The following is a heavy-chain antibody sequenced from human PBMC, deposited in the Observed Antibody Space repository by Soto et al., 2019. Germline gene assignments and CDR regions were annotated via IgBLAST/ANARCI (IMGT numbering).Heavy chain of an antibody. Sequence: SVKVSCKASGGTFSSYAISWVRQAPGQGLEWMGGIIPIFGTANYAQKFQGRVTITADESTSTAYMELSSLRSEDTAVYYCARGAPYCSSTSCYLFDYWGQGTLVTVSS. CDR2: IIPIFGTA. CDR1: GGTFSSYA. V-gene: IGHV1-69*13. CDR3: ARGAPYCSSTSCYLFDY. D-gene: IGHD2-2*01. J-gene: IGHJ4*02.